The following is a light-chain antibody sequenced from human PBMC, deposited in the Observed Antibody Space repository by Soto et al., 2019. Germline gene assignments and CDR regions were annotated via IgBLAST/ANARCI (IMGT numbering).Light chain of an antibody. CDR1: QNVNNR. V-gene: IGKV3-20*01. Sequence: EIVLTQSPGTLSLSPGERATLSCRSSQNVNNRLAWYQQKPGQAPRLLISGASSRATGIPDRFSGAGSGTDFTLTISILEPEDFALYYCQQHDILPITFGQGTRLEIK. CDR3: QQHDILPIT. CDR2: GAS. J-gene: IGKJ5*01.